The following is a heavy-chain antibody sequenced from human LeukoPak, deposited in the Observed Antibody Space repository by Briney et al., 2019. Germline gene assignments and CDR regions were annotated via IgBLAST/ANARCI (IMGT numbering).Heavy chain of an antibody. Sequence: TSETLSLTCAVYGGSFSGYYWSWIRQPPGKGLEWIGEINHSGSTNYNPSLKSRVTISVDTSKNQFSPKLSSVTAADTAVYYCARGGNFQHWGQGTLVTVSS. V-gene: IGHV4-34*01. CDR1: GGSFSGYY. D-gene: IGHD3-10*01. CDR2: INHSGST. J-gene: IGHJ1*01. CDR3: ARGGNFQH.